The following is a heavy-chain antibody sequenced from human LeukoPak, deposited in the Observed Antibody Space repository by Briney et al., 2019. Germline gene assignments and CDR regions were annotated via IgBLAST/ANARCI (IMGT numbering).Heavy chain of an antibody. CDR1: GFTFDDYG. CDR3: AKGLGINGLAFDI. J-gene: IGHJ3*02. Sequence: PGGSLRLSCAASGFTFDDYGMSWVRQVAGQGLEWVSGIDWNGASTGYADSVKGRFTISRDNAKNSLYLQMNTLKDGDTAVYFCAKGLGINGLAFDIWGQGTVVTVSS. V-gene: IGHV3-20*04. CDR2: IDWNGAST. D-gene: IGHD3-10*01.